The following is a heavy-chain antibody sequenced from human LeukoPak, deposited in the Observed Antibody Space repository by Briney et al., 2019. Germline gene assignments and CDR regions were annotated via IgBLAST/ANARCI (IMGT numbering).Heavy chain of an antibody. CDR1: GDSISYYY. J-gene: IGHJ4*02. CDR2: IYYSGNT. V-gene: IGHV4-59*01. Sequence: SETLPLTCTVSGDSISYYYWSWIRQPPGKGLEWIGKIYYSGNTNYNPSLKSRVTISVDTSKNQFSLKLSSVTAADTAVYYCARVRGYSYGSSDFDYWGQGTLVTVSS. CDR3: ARVRGYSYGSSDFDY. D-gene: IGHD5-18*01.